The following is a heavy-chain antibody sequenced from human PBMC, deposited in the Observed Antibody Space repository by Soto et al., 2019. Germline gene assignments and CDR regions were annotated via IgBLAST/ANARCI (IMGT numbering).Heavy chain of an antibody. CDR3: WRGGTPIDY. Sequence: QVQLVQSGAEVKKPGASVKVSCKASGYTFTNFGISWVRQAPGQGLEWMGWISAYNGNTNYAQNFQGRVPMTPDTSTRTAFMELRSLGSYDTAVYYCWRGGTPIDYWGQGSLVTVSS. CDR2: ISAYNGNT. V-gene: IGHV1-18*01. J-gene: IGHJ4*02. CDR1: GYTFTNFG. D-gene: IGHD3-16*01.